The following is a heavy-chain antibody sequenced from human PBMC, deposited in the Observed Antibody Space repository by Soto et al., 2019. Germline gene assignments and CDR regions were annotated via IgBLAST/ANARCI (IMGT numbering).Heavy chain of an antibody. D-gene: IGHD2-21*02. Sequence: GASVKVSCKASGYTFTSYYMHWVRQAPGQGLEWMGIINPSGGSTSYAQKFQGRVTMTRDTSTSTVYMELSSLRSEDTAVYYCARDGTYCGGYCYSFPPQLYFDYWGQGTLVTVSS. CDR3: ARDGTYCGGYCYSFPPQLYFDY. CDR2: INPSGGST. CDR1: GYTFTSYY. V-gene: IGHV1-46*01. J-gene: IGHJ4*02.